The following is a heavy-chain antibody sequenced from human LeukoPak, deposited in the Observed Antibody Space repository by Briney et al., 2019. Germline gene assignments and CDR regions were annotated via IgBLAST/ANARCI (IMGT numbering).Heavy chain of an antibody. J-gene: IGHJ3*02. CDR3: AKDRGVRSDI. D-gene: IGHD4-17*01. V-gene: IGHV3-23*01. CDR2: MRGSGGST. CDR1: GFTFNSYD. Sequence: GGSLRLSCAASGFTFNSYDMSWVRQAPGEGLEWVTAMRGSGGSTYYAHSVKGGLPIPREHAKNTLYLQMNRLRAEVTEVYYCAKDRGVRSDIWGQGTMVTVSS.